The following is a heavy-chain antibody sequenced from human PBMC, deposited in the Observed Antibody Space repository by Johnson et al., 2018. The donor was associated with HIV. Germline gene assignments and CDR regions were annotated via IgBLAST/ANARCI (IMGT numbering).Heavy chain of an antibody. CDR1: GFSIRNFW. V-gene: IGHV3-7*05. Sequence: VQLVESGGGLVQPGGSLRLSCAVSGFSIRNFWMTWVRQAPGKGLEWVANIKEDGSEKNYVDSVKGRFTISRDKAKNSLYLQMNSLTAEEPAKYYCARDELLRMYALTALDIWGQGTMVSVSS. CDR3: ARDELLRMYALTALDI. D-gene: IGHD2-15*01. CDR2: IKEDGSEK. J-gene: IGHJ3*02.